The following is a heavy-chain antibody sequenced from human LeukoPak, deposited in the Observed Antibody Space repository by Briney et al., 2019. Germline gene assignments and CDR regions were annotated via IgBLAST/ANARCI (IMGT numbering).Heavy chain of an antibody. V-gene: IGHV1-69*04. D-gene: IGHD3-22*01. CDR1: GGTFSSYA. CDR2: IIPILGIA. J-gene: IGHJ4*02. Sequence: GASVKVSCKASGGTFSSYAISWVRQAPGQGLEWMGRIIPILGIANYAQKFQGRVTITADKSTSTAYMELSSLRSEDTAVYYCARDYYDSSGCTIDYWGQGTLVTVSS. CDR3: ARDYYDSSGCTIDY.